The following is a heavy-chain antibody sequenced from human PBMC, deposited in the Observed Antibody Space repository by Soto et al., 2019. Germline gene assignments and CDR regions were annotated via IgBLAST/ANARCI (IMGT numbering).Heavy chain of an antibody. CDR3: ARESEDLTSNFDY. J-gene: IGHJ4*02. Sequence: YKKNWVRQAPGKGLEWVSSISSTTNYIYYGDSMKGRFTISRDNAKNSLYLEMNSLRAEDTAVYYCARESEDLTSNFDYWGQGTLVTVSS. CDR1: YK. CDR2: ISSTTNYI. V-gene: IGHV3-21*06.